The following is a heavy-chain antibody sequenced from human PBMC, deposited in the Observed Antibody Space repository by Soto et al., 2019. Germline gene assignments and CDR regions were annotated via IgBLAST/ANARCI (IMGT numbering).Heavy chain of an antibody. Sequence: GESLKISCKGSGYSFTSYWIGWVRQMPGKGLEWMGIIYPGDSDTRYSPSFQGQVTISADKSISTAYLQWSSLKASDTAMCYCARLRRPSSSWYPYGMDVWGQGTTVTVSS. V-gene: IGHV5-51*01. CDR3: ARLRRPSSSWYPYGMDV. J-gene: IGHJ6*02. CDR1: GYSFTSYW. D-gene: IGHD6-13*01. CDR2: IYPGDSDT.